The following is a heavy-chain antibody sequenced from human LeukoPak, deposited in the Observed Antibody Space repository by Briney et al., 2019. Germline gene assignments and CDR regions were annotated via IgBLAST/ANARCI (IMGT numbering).Heavy chain of an antibody. J-gene: IGHJ4*02. D-gene: IGHD4-17*01. CDR2: IKQDGSEK. V-gene: IGHV3-7*05. Sequence: GRSLRLSCAASGFTFSSYWMSWVRQAPGKGLEWVANIKQDGSEKYYMDSVKGRFTISRDNAKNSLYLQMNSLRAEDTAVYYCARDKDVRGDYGSYFDYWGQGTLVTVSS. CDR3: ARDKDVRGDYGSYFDY. CDR1: GFTFSSYW.